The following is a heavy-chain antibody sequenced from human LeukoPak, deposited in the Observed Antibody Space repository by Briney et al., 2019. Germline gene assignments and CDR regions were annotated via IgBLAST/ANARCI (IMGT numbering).Heavy chain of an antibody. D-gene: IGHD3-10*01. CDR1: SISTNGYY. V-gene: IGHV4-39*01. J-gene: IGHJ5*02. CDR3: ARLGWLYGSGSMNWFDP. Sequence: SETLSLTCTVDSISTNGYYGGWIRQPPGKGLEWIGSIHYTGSTYYNPSLESRVTVSVDTSKNQFSLKLSSVTAADTAVYYCARLGWLYGSGSMNWFDPWGQGTLVTVST. CDR2: IHYTGST.